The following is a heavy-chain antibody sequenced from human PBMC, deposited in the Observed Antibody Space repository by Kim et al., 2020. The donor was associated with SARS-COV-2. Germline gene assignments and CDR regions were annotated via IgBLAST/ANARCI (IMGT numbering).Heavy chain of an antibody. CDR2: ISSSGFST. Sequence: GGSLRLSCAASGFTFSSYAMSWVRQAPGKGEWVSGISSSGFSTYYADSVKGRFTISRDNSKNTLYLQMNSLRAEDTAVYFCAKGTASYYYGSGSYGGYYWGQGTLVTVSS. V-gene: IGHV3-23*01. D-gene: IGHD3-10*01. J-gene: IGHJ4*02. CDR1: GFTFSSYA. CDR3: AKGTASYYYGSGSYGGYY.